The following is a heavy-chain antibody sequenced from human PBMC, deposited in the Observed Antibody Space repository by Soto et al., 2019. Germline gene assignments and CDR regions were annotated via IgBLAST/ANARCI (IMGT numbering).Heavy chain of an antibody. CDR1: GGSISSGDYY. J-gene: IGHJ5*02. Sequence: SETLSLTCTVSGGSISSGDYYWSWIRQPPGKGLEWIGYIYYSGSTYYSPSLKSRVTISVDTSKNQFSLKLSSVTAAGTAVYYCARERPDGARLDPWGQGTLVTVS. CDR3: ARERPDGARLDP. V-gene: IGHV4-30-4*01. CDR2: IYYSGST. D-gene: IGHD6-6*01.